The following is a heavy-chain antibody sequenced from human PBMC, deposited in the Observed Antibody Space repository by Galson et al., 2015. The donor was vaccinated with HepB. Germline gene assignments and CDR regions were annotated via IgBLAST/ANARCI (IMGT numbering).Heavy chain of an antibody. J-gene: IGHJ6*02. CDR2: ISGSSTYI. V-gene: IGHV3-21*01. Sequence: SLRLSCAASGFTFSYYTINWVRQAPGKGLEWVSSISGSSTYIYYTDSVWGRFTVSRDNSNDSLYLQMNSLRVEDTAVYYSARDRGRSDYGYYYGMDVWGQGTTVTVSS. CDR3: ARDRGRSDYGYYYGMDV. D-gene: IGHD4-17*01. CDR1: GFTFSYYT.